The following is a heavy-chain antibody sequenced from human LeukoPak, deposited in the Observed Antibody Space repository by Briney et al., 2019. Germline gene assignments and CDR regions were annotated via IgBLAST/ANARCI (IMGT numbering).Heavy chain of an antibody. J-gene: IGHJ4*02. CDR2: IRYSGST. CDR3: ARESSSSTDY. Sequence: SETLSLTCTVSGGSISTYYWSWILQPPGKGLEWIGYIRYSGSTNYNPSSKSRVIISVDTSKNQFSLKLTSVTAADTAVYYCARESSSSTDYWGQGTLVTVSS. V-gene: IGHV4-59*01. D-gene: IGHD2-2*01. CDR1: GGSISTYY.